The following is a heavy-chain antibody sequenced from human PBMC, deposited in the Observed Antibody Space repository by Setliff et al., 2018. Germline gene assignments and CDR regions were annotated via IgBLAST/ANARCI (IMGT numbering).Heavy chain of an antibody. V-gene: IGHV4-4*08. Sequence: SETLSLTCTVSGGSISSYYWSWIRQPPGKGLEWIGYIYTRGSTNENPSLKSRVTISFNTSKNQFSLKLSSVTAADTAVYYCARLDGAGLWSHYYYYYMDVWGKGTTVTVSS. J-gene: IGHJ6*03. CDR3: ARLDGAGLWSHYYYYYMDV. D-gene: IGHD5-18*01. CDR2: IYTRGST. CDR1: GGSISSYY.